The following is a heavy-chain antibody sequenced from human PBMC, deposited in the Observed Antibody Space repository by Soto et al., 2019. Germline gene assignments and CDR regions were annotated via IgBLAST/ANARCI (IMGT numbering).Heavy chain of an antibody. CDR3: AKGGPYDSIVGSDYSGVEV. CDR2: ISGSGVKI. V-gene: IGHV3-23*01. Sequence: KGLEWVSAISGSGVKIFYADSVKGRFTISRDNFKNMLHLQMNSLGAEGTAVYSCAKGGPYDSIVGSDYSGVEVWGQGTTVTV. D-gene: IGHD3-22*01. J-gene: IGHJ6*02.